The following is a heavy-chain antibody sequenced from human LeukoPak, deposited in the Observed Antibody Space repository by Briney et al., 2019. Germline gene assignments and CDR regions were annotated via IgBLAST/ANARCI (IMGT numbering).Heavy chain of an antibody. CDR3: ARQDSSGGSCFRDYWFDP. CDR1: GSRFTSYW. Sequence: GESLLISCQGSGSRFTSYWISCARQMPGKGLEWMGRIDPSDSYTNYSPSFQGHVTISADKSISTAYLQWSSLKASVTAVDYCARQDSSGGSCFRDYWFDPWGQGTLVTVSS. CDR2: IDPSDSYT. D-gene: IGHD2-15*01. V-gene: IGHV5-10-1*01. J-gene: IGHJ5*02.